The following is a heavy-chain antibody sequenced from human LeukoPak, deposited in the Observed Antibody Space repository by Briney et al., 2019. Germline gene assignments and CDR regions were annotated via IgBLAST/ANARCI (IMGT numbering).Heavy chain of an antibody. CDR3: ATTLMYSSSWYAWFDP. V-gene: IGHV1-69*13. J-gene: IGHJ5*02. D-gene: IGHD6-13*01. Sequence: SVKVSCKASGYTFTSYDINWVRQATGQGLEWMGGIIPIFDTTNYAQKFQGRVTITADESTSTAYMELSSLRSEDTAVYYCATTLMYSSSWYAWFDPWGQGTLVTVSS. CDR2: IIPIFDTT. CDR1: GYTFTSYD.